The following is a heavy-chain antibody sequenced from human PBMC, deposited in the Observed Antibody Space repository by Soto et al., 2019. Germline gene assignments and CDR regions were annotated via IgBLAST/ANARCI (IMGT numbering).Heavy chain of an antibody. Sequence: QVQLVQSGAEVKKPGSSVRVSCKASGDTFSSYTINWVRQAPGQGLEWVGRIIPMLGITIYTQKFQGRVTSTADKSTSTAYMELSSLRSDDTAVYYCATVGVATIRGFDNWGQGTLVTVSS. CDR2: IIPMLGIT. V-gene: IGHV1-69*02. D-gene: IGHD5-12*01. J-gene: IGHJ4*02. CDR1: GDTFSSYT. CDR3: ATVGVATIRGFDN.